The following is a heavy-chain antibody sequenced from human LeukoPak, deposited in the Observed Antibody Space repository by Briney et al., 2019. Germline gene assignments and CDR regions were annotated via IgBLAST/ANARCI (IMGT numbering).Heavy chain of an antibody. Sequence: PSETLSLTCTVSGGSISSYYWSWIRKPPGKGLEWIGYIYYSGSTNYNPSLKSRVTISVDTSKNQFSLKLSSVTAADTAVYYCASNDYGDSRFDYWGQGTLVTVSS. V-gene: IGHV4-59*08. CDR2: IYYSGST. D-gene: IGHD4-17*01. CDR3: ASNDYGDSRFDY. J-gene: IGHJ4*02. CDR1: GGSISSYY.